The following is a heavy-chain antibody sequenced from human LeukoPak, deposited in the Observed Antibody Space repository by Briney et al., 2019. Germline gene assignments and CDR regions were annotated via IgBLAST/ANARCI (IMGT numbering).Heavy chain of an antibody. V-gene: IGHV4-39*01. J-gene: IGHJ4*02. Sequence: SETLSLTCTVSGASISGSGYYWGWIRQPPGKGLEWIGNIYDSGSTYYNASLQSRVTISIDTSKNQFSLKLSSVTAADTAVYYCAGGSRFGELSTFDYWGQGTLVTVSS. CDR3: AGGSRFGELSTFDY. CDR2: IYDSGST. CDR1: GASISGSGYY. D-gene: IGHD3-10*01.